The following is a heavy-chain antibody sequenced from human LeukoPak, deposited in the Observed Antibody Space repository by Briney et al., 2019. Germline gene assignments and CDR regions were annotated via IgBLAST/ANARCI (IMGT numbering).Heavy chain of an antibody. CDR1: GFTFSSYG. CDR3: ARGTLIDY. CDR2: ISSSSSYI. Sequence: GGSLRLSCAASGFTFSSYGVHWLRQAPGKGLEWVSSISSSSSYIYYADSVKGRFTISRDNAKNSLYLQMNSLRAEDTAVYYCARGTLIDYWGQGTLVTVSS. J-gene: IGHJ4*02. V-gene: IGHV3-21*01.